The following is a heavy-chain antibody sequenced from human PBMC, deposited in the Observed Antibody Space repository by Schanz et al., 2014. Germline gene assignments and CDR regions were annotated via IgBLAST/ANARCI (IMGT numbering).Heavy chain of an antibody. J-gene: IGHJ4*02. CDR3: ARDNRYYLFDY. D-gene: IGHD3-16*02. CDR2: INTGSNYI. Sequence: QVHLLESGGGLVEPGGSLRLSCAASGFSFSDYYMSWIRQAPGKGLEWISFINTGSNYINYTDSVKGRFTISRDNSKNTLYLQLGSLSAEDTAVYFCARDNRYYLFDYWGQGALVTVSS. CDR1: GFSFSDYY. V-gene: IGHV3-11*06.